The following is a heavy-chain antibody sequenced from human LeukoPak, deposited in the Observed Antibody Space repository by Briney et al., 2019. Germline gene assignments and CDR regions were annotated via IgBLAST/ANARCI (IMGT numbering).Heavy chain of an antibody. CDR2: FRGRGGST. J-gene: IGHJ4*02. CDR1: GFTASSNY. Sequence: GGSPRPSRADPGFTASSNYMNWVPQAPGKGPEWVSAFRGRGGSTNYADSVEGRFTVSRDNSKNTLYLKMNSLRAEDTAVYYCAKENGYNYYFDYWGQGTLVTVSS. V-gene: IGHV3-23*01. D-gene: IGHD5-24*01. CDR3: AKENGYNYYFDY.